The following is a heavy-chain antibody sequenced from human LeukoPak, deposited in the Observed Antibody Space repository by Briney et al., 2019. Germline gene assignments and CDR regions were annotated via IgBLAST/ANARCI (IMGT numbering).Heavy chain of an antibody. D-gene: IGHD3-9*01. V-gene: IGHV3-23*01. CDR1: GFTFSSYV. Sequence: GGSLTLSCPASGFTFSSYVLSWVRQAPGRGLEWVSTIRGIGGGTYYADSVKDRFTLSRNNSKNTLYLQMNSLRAEDTAVYYCAKADALGTYYDILPGYCGPIGDFDYWGQGTLVTVSS. CDR3: AKADALGTYYDILPGYCGPIGDFDY. J-gene: IGHJ4*02. CDR2: IRGIGGGT.